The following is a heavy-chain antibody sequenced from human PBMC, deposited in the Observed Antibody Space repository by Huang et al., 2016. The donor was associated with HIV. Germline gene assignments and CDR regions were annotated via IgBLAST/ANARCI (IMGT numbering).Heavy chain of an antibody. Sequence: QVHLVQSGAEVKKPGSSVKVSCKASGDSFTSLPINWVRQAPGQGLEWSGGVGPMLVAATDAQKCRGRVTLAADESTSTSYMELSRRRSDDTARDYCATSTPMLGESGGWSGKVVITENVPYVDWGQGTLVTVSS. CDR2: VGPMLVAA. CDR1: GDSFTSLP. CDR3: ATSTPMLGESGGWSGKVVITENVPYVD. V-gene: IGHV1-69*01. D-gene: IGHD3-22*01. J-gene: IGHJ4*02.